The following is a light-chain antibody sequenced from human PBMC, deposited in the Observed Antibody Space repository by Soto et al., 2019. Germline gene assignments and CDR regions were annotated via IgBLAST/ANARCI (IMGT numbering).Light chain of an antibody. CDR3: QVWDSSSDHVV. CDR2: DDR. Sequence: SYELTQPPSVSVAPGQTARITCGGNNIGSKSVHWYQQKPGQAPVLVAYDDRDRPSGIPERFSGSNSGNTATLTISRVEAGDEADYYCQVWDSSSDHVVFGGGTKLTVL. CDR1: NIGSKS. V-gene: IGLV3-21*02. J-gene: IGLJ2*01.